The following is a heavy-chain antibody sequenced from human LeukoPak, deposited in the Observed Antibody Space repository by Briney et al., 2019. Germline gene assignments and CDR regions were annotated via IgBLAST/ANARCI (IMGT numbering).Heavy chain of an antibody. Sequence: GGSLRLSCAASGFTFSSYSMTWVRQAPGKGLEWVSSISSSSSYIYYADSVKGRFTISRDNAKNSLYLQMNSLRAEDTAVYYCARDLGTVTTRPWGQGTLVTVSS. CDR3: ARDLGTVTTRP. CDR2: ISSSSSYI. D-gene: IGHD4-17*01. V-gene: IGHV3-21*01. CDR1: GFTFSSYS. J-gene: IGHJ5*02.